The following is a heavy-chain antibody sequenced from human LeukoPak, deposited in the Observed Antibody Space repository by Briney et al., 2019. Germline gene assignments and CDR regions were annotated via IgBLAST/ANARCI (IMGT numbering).Heavy chain of an antibody. CDR3: ATGGDYDILTGYYPLYY. V-gene: IGHV1-24*01. D-gene: IGHD3-9*01. Sequence: RASVKVSCKVSGYTLTELSMHWVRQATGKGLEWMGGFDPEDGETIYAQKFQGRVTMTEDTSTDTAYMELSSLRSEDTAVYYCATGGDYDILTGYYPLYYWGQGTLVTVSS. CDR1: GYTLTELS. CDR2: FDPEDGET. J-gene: IGHJ4*02.